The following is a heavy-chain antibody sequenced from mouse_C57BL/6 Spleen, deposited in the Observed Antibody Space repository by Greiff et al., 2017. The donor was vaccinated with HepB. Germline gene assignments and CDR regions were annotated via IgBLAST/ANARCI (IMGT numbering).Heavy chain of an antibody. D-gene: IGHD2-4*01. CDR3: ARLNDYDDYYAMDY. CDR1: GYTFTDYN. V-gene: IGHV1-22*01. J-gene: IGHJ4*01. Sequence: VHVKQSGPELVKPGASVKMSCKASGYTFTDYNMHWVKQSHGKSLEWIGYINPNNGGTSYNQKFKGKATLTVNKSSSTAYMELRSLTSEDSAVYYCARLNDYDDYYAMDYWGQGTSVTVSS. CDR2: INPNNGGT.